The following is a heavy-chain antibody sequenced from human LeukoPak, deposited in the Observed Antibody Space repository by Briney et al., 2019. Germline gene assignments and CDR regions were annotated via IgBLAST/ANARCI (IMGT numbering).Heavy chain of an antibody. CDR1: GYTFTSYG. CDR2: ISAYNGNT. V-gene: IGHV1-18*01. Sequence: ASVKVSCKASGYTFTSYGINWVRQAPGQGLEWMGWISAYNGNTKYTQKLQGRITMTTDTSTSTAYMELRSLRSDDTAAYYCARFDGDYAWSFDYWGQGTLVTVSS. CDR3: ARFDGDYAWSFDY. D-gene: IGHD2-21*02. J-gene: IGHJ4*02.